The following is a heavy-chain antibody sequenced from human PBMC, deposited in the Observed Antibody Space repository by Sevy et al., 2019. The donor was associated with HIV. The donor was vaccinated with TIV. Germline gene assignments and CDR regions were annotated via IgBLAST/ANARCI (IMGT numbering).Heavy chain of an antibody. J-gene: IGHJ4*02. CDR3: TLGHYYPYSPYYFDY. CDR2: IRSKADSYAT. V-gene: IGHV3-73*01. D-gene: IGHD5-12*01. CDR1: GFTFSGSA. Sequence: GGSLRLSCAASGFTFSGSAMPWVRQASGKGLEWVGRIRSKADSYATAYAASVKGRFTISRDDSKNTAYLQMNSLKTEDTDVYYCTLGHYYPYSPYYFDYWGQGTLVTVSS.